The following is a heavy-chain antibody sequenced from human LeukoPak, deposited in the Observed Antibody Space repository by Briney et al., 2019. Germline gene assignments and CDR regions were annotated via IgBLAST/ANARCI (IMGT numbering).Heavy chain of an antibody. D-gene: IGHD2-2*01. CDR1: GFAFSTYS. J-gene: IGHJ6*03. V-gene: IGHV3-48*01. CDR2: IGGSGTTI. Sequence: GGSLRLSCAASGFAFSTYSMNWVRQAPGRGLEWLSYIGGSGTTIYYADSVKGRFTISRDNSKNTLYLQMNSLRAEDTAVYYCAKDLLVGYCSSTSCHSYYYYYYMDVWGKGTTVTVSS. CDR3: AKDLLVGYCSSTSCHSYYYYYYMDV.